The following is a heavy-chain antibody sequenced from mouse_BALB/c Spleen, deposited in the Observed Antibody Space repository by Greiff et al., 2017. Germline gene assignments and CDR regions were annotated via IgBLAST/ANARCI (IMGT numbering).Heavy chain of an antibody. Sequence: VQLQQSGPELVKPGASVKMSCKASGYTFTSYVMHWVKQKPGQGLEWIGYINPYNDGTKYNEKFKGKATLTSDKSSSTAYMELSSLTSEDSAVYYCAIHYRYGPMDDWGQGTSVTVSS. CDR1: GYTFTSYV. CDR2: INPYNDGT. D-gene: IGHD2-14*01. CDR3: AIHYRYGPMDD. J-gene: IGHJ4*01. V-gene: IGHV1-14*01.